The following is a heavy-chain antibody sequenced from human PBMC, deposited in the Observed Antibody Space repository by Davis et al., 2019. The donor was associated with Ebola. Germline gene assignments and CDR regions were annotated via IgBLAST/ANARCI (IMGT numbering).Heavy chain of an antibody. D-gene: IGHD2-15*01. Sequence: MPSETLSLTCTVSGGSISSYYWSWIRQPPGKGLEWIGYIYYSGSTNYNPSLKSRVTISVDTSKNQFSLKLSSVTAADTAVYYCARHGGYCSGGSCYSQWFDPWGQGTLVTVYS. CDR1: GGSISSYY. J-gene: IGHJ5*02. CDR3: ARHGGYCSGGSCYSQWFDP. CDR2: IYYSGST. V-gene: IGHV4-59*08.